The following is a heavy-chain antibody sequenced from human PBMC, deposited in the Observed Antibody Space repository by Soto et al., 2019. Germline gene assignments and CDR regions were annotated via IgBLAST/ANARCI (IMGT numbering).Heavy chain of an antibody. CDR3: ARVAEMGKVTKGYYYYMDV. V-gene: IGHV1-69*04. J-gene: IGHJ6*03. CDR2: IIPMLGVA. CDR1: GDTFSNHT. D-gene: IGHD2-21*02. Sequence: QVQLVQSGAEVKKPGSSVKVSCKASGDTFSNHTISLVRQAPGQGLDWMGRIIPMLGVANYAQKVQGRVTITADKSTRTAYMELSSLRSADTAVYYCARVAEMGKVTKGYYYYMDVWGKGTTVTVSS.